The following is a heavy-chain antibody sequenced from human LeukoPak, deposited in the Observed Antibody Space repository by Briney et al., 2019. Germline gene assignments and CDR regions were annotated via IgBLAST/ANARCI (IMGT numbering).Heavy chain of an antibody. D-gene: IGHD3-22*01. CDR3: ASLYYDSSGYLNWFDP. J-gene: IGHJ5*02. CDR2: INPNSGGT. CDR1: GYTFTGYY. V-gene: IGHV1-2*02. Sequence: ASVKVSCKASGYTFTGYYMHWVRRAPGQGLEWMGWINPNSGGTNYAQKFQGRVTMTRDTSISTAYMELSRLRSDDTAVYYCASLYYDSSGYLNWFDPWGQGTLVTVSS.